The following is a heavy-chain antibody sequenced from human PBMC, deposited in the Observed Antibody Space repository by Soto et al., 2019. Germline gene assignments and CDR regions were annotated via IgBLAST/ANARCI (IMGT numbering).Heavy chain of an antibody. D-gene: IGHD3-3*01. Sequence: GGSLRLSCAASGFTFSSYAMSWVRQAPGKGLEWVSAISGSGGSTYYADSVKGRFTISRDNSKTTLYLQMNSLRAEDTAVYYCAKRRADLPEDYDFWSGPQRHYYYYYYMDVWGKGTTVTVSS. CDR3: AKRRADLPEDYDFWSGPQRHYYYYYYMDV. CDR2: ISGSGGST. J-gene: IGHJ6*03. CDR1: GFTFSSYA. V-gene: IGHV3-23*01.